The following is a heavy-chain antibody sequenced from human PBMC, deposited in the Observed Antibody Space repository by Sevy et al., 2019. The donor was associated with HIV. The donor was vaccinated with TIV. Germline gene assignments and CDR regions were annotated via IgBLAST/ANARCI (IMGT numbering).Heavy chain of an antibody. CDR2: IRSKAYGGTT. Sequence: GGSLRLSCTASGFTFGDYAMSWVRQAPGKGLEWVGFIRSKAYGGTTEDAASVKGRFTISRDDSKSIAYLQMNSLKTEDTAVYYCTRIGLVPAAILRGGFDYWGQGTLVTVSS. D-gene: IGHD2-2*01. V-gene: IGHV3-49*04. CDR3: TRIGLVPAAILRGGFDY. CDR1: GFTFGDYA. J-gene: IGHJ4*02.